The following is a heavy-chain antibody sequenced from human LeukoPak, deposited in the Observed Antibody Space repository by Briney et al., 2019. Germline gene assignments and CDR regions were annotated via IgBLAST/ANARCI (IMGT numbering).Heavy chain of an antibody. V-gene: IGHV3-15*01. CDR2: IKSKTDGGTT. Sequence: GGSLRLSCAASGFTFSNYGMHWVRQAPGKGMERVGRIKSKTDGGTTDYAAPVKGRFTISRDDSKNTLYLQMNSLKTEDTAVYYCTTDLGYSYALGYWGQGTLVTVSS. CDR1: GFTFSNYG. J-gene: IGHJ4*02. D-gene: IGHD5-18*01. CDR3: TTDLGYSYALGY.